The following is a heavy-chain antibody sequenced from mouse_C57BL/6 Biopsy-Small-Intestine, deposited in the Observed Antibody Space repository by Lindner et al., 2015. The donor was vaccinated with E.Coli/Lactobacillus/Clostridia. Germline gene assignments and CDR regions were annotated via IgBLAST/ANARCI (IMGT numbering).Heavy chain of an antibody. J-gene: IGHJ4*01. Sequence: VQLQESGGGLVKPGGSLKLSCAASGFTFSDYGMHWVRQVPEKGLEWVGYISSGSSTIFYADTLQGRFTISRDNAKNTLFLQMTSLRSEDTAMYYCAREVAGAMDYWGQGTSVTVSS. CDR2: ISSGSSTI. CDR1: GFTFSDYG. V-gene: IGHV5-17*01. D-gene: IGHD1-1*02. CDR3: AREVAGAMDY.